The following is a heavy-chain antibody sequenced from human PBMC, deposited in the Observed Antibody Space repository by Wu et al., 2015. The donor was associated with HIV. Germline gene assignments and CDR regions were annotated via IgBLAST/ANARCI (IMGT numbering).Heavy chain of an antibody. J-gene: IGHJ4*02. V-gene: IGHV1-2*02. CDR3: ARGEDIVATICYFDY. CDR1: GYTFTGYY. Sequence: QVQLVQSGAEVKKPGASVKVSCKASGYTFTGYYMHWVRQAPGQGLEWMGWINPNSGGTNYAQKFQGRVTMTRDTSISTAYMELSRLRSDDTAVYYCARGEDIVATICYFDYWGQGTLVTVSS. D-gene: IGHD5-12*01. CDR2: INPNSGGT.